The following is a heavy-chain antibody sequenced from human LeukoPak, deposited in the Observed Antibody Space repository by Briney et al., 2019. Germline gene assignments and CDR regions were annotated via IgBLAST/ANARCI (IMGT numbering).Heavy chain of an antibody. J-gene: IGHJ4*02. V-gene: IGHV4-59*08. Sequence: SETLSLTCTVSGGSISSYYWSWIRQPPGKGLEWIGYIYSSGSTNYNPSLKSRVTISVDTPKNQFSLNLSSVTAADTAVYYCARHGCIAVAGTGRCFFDYWGQGTLVTVSS. CDR3: ARHGCIAVAGTGRCFFDY. D-gene: IGHD6-19*01. CDR2: IYSSGST. CDR1: GGSISSYY.